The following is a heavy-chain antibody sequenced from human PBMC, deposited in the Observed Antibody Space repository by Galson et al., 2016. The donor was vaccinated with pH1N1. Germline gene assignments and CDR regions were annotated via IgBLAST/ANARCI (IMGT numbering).Heavy chain of an antibody. J-gene: IGHJ4*02. V-gene: IGHV2-5*02. CDR1: GFSLSTSGVG. Sequence: PALVKPTQTLTLTCTFSGFSLSTSGVGVGWIRQPPGKALEWLALIYWDDEKRYSPSLKSRLTITKDTSKNQLVLTMTNMDPVDTATYYCARNGYGDYVGYFDYWGQGTLVTVSS. D-gene: IGHD4-17*01. CDR2: IYWDDEK. CDR3: ARNGYGDYVGYFDY.